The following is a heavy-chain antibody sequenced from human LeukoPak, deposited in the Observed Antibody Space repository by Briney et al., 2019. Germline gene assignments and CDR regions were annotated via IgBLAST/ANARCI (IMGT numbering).Heavy chain of an antibody. D-gene: IGHD3-3*01. Sequence: GGSLRLSCAASGFTFSNAWMSWVRQAPGKGLEWVGRIKSKTDGGTTDYAAPVKGRFTISRDDSKNTLYLQMNSLKTEDTAVYYCTTEEYYDFWSGYYDGDYWGQGTLVTVSS. J-gene: IGHJ4*02. CDR3: TTEEYYDFWSGYYDGDY. CDR1: GFTFSNAW. V-gene: IGHV3-15*01. CDR2: IKSKTDGGTT.